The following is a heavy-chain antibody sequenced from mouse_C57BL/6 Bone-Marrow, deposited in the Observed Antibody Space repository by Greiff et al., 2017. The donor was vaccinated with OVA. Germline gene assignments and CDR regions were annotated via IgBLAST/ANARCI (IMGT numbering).Heavy chain of an antibody. CDR3: ARRDGYCWYFEV. CDR2: INPYNGGT. D-gene: IGHD2-3*01. Sequence: EVKLMESGPVLVKPGASVKMSCKASGYTFTDYYMNWVKQSHGKSLEWIGGINPYNGGTSYNQKFKGKATLTVDKSSSTAYMELNSLTSEDSAVYCCARRDGYCWYFEVWGTGTTVTVSS. V-gene: IGHV1-19*01. J-gene: IGHJ1*03. CDR1: GYTFTDYY.